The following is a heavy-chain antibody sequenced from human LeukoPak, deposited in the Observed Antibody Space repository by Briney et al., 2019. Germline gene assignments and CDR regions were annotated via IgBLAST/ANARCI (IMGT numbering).Heavy chain of an antibody. J-gene: IGHJ4*02. CDR1: GFTFSSYA. CDR3: AKDRNHLLWFGDGIYYFDY. V-gene: IGHV3-23*01. CDR2: ISGSGGST. D-gene: IGHD3-10*01. Sequence: GGSLRLSCAASGFTFSSYAMSWVRQPPEKGLEWVSAISGSGGSTYYADSVKGRFTISRDNSKNTPYLQMNSLRAEDTAVYYCAKDRNHLLWFGDGIYYFDYWGQGTLVTVSS.